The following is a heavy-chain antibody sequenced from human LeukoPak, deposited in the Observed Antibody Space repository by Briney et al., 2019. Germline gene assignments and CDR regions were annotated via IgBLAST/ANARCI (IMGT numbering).Heavy chain of an antibody. V-gene: IGHV3-30*18. D-gene: IGHD4-17*01. CDR2: ISYDGSDK. Sequence: GGSLRLSCAASGFTFSSYGMHWVRQAPGKGLEWVTGISYDGSDKYYVDSVKGRFTISRDNSKNTLYLQMNSLRAEDTAVYYCAKLLNDYGDYYFDYWGQGTLVTVSS. CDR1: GFTFSSYG. J-gene: IGHJ4*02. CDR3: AKLLNDYGDYYFDY.